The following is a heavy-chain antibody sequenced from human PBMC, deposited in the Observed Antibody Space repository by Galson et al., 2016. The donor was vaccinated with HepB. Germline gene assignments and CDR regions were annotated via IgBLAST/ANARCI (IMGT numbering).Heavy chain of an antibody. CDR2: IHYSGST. J-gene: IGHJ4*02. Sequence: SETLSLTCTVSGGFISRYYYNWIRQPPGKGLEWIGYIHYSGSTNYSPSLKSRVTISADTSKNQFSLKLSSVTAAATAVYYCASTFQGGYWGQGTLVTVSS. CDR1: GGFISRYY. V-gene: IGHV4-59*01. D-gene: IGHD2/OR15-2a*01. CDR3: ASTFQGGY.